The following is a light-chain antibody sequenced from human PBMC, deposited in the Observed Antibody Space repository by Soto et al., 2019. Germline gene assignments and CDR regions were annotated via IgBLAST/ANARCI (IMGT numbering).Light chain of an antibody. CDR3: SSYGGSNNLL. CDR1: SSDVGGYNY. J-gene: IGLJ2*01. CDR2: GVT. V-gene: IGLV2-8*01. Sequence: SVLPQPPSASVSPGQSVTISCTGTSSDVGGYNYVSWYQQHPGKAPKLMIYGVTKRPSGVPDRFSGSKSGNTASLTVSGLQSEDEADYYCSSYGGSNNLLLGGGTKVTVL.